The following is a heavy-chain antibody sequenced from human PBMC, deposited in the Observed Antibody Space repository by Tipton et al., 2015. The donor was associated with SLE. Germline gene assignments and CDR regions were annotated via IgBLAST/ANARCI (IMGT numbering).Heavy chain of an antibody. V-gene: IGHV4-4*07. CDR3: ARGQHQLGRFDP. J-gene: IGHJ5*02. Sequence: LRLSCTVSGGSLSNYYWSWIRQPAGKGLEWIGRIYNSGSTDYNPSLKSRITMSVDTSKNQFSLRLRSVTAADTAVYYCARGQHQLGRFDPWGQGTLVTVSS. D-gene: IGHD1-1*01. CDR1: GGSLSNYY. CDR2: IYNSGST.